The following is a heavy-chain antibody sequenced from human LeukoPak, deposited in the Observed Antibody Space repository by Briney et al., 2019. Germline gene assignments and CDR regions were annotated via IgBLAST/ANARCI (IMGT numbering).Heavy chain of an antibody. CDR1: GYTFTCYY. D-gene: IGHD1-26*01. CDR2: INPNSGGT. CDR3: ARVGGATTPWDAFDI. Sequence: GASVKVSCKASGYTFTCYYMHWVRQAPGQGLEWMGWINPNSGGTNYAQKFQGRVTMTRDTSISTAYMELSRLRSDDTAVYYCARVGGATTPWDAFDIWGQGTMVTVSS. J-gene: IGHJ3*02. V-gene: IGHV1-2*02.